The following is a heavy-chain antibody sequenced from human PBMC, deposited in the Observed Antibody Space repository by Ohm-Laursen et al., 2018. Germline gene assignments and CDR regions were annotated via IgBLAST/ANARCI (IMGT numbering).Heavy chain of an antibody. CDR3: ARAHNGYSHCYGMDV. CDR2: MNPNSGNT. D-gene: IGHD5-24*01. V-gene: IGHV1-8*01. Sequence: ASVKVSCKASGYTFTSYDINWVRQATGQGLEWMGWMNPNSGNTGYAQKFQGRVTMTRNTSISTAYMELSSLRSEDTAVYYCARAHNGYSHCYGMDVWGQGTTVTVSS. CDR1: GYTFTSYD. J-gene: IGHJ6*02.